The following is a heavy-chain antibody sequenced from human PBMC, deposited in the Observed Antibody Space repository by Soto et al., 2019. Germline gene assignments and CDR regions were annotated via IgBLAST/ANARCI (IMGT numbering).Heavy chain of an antibody. CDR2: FPPGDSDT. D-gene: IGHD5-12*01. Sequence: EVQLVQSGAEVKKPGESLKISCKASGYSFTSYWIAWVRQMPGKGLEYMGLFPPGDSDTRYSPSFQGQVTLSADKSISTAYLQWSRLKASDTAMYYCASQFRYRGYEYGYDYWGQGTLVTVTS. CDR3: ASQFRYRGYEYGYDY. CDR1: GYSFTSYW. J-gene: IGHJ4*02. V-gene: IGHV5-51*01.